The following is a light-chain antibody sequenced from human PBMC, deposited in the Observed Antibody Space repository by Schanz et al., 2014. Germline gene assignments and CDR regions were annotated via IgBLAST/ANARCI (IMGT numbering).Light chain of an antibody. Sequence: EIVLTQSPGTLSLSPGERATLSCRASQSVHINYLAWHQQKPGQAPRLLIYGTSIRATGIPDRFSGSGSGTDFTLTISSLQSEDFAVEYWQQYNKRPPLTFGGGTKVEIK. CDR2: GTS. CDR3: QQYNKRPPLT. CDR1: QSVHINY. J-gene: IGKJ4*01. V-gene: IGKV3-20*01.